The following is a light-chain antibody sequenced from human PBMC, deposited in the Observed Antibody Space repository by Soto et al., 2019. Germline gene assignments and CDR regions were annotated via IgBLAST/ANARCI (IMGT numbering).Light chain of an antibody. CDR2: GAS. J-gene: IGKJ1*01. CDR3: QQYNTWPRT. V-gene: IGKV3-15*01. Sequence: EVVMTQSPGRRSVSAGGRATVWCRASQSVTTNMAWYQQKPGQAPRLLIYGASTRATGIPARFSGSGSGTDFTLTISTLQSEDFAVYYCQQYNTWPRTFGQGTKVDIK. CDR1: QSVTTN.